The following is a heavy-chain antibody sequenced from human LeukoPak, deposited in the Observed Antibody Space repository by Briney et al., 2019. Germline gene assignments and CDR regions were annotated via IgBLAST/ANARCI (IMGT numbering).Heavy chain of an antibody. J-gene: IGHJ4*02. CDR3: ARGGAGHSSSWYGDY. V-gene: IGHV1-3*01. Sequence: ASVKVSCKASVYTFTSYAMHWVRQAPGQRLEWMGWINAGNGNTKYSQKFQGRVTITRDTSASTAYMELSSLRSEDTAVYYCARGGAGHSSSWYGDYWGQGTLVTVSS. CDR2: INAGNGNT. D-gene: IGHD6-13*01. CDR1: VYTFTSYA.